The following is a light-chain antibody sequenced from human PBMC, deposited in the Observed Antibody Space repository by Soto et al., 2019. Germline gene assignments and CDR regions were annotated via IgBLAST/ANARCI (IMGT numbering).Light chain of an antibody. CDR3: QQYGSSGT. V-gene: IGKV3-20*01. Sequence: EIVLTQSPGTLSLSPGERATLSGMASQSVSNNYLAWYQQKPGQAPRLLIYGASNRATGIPDRFSGSGSGTDFPLTISRLEPEDFAVYYCQQYGSSGTFGQGTKVDIK. CDR1: QSVSNNY. J-gene: IGKJ1*01. CDR2: GAS.